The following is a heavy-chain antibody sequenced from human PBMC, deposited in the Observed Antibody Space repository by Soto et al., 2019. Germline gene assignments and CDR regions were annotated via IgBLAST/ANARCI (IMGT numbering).Heavy chain of an antibody. J-gene: IGHJ4*02. CDR2: ISYDGSNK. Sequence: QVQLVESGGGVVQPGRSLRLSCAASGFTFSSYAMHWVRQAPGKGLEWVAVISYDGSNKYYADSVKGRFTISRDNSKNTLYLQMNSLRDEETAVYYCARGRALQYCSSTSCYGPEYYFDYWGQGTLVTVSS. V-gene: IGHV3-30-3*01. CDR3: ARGRALQYCSSTSCYGPEYYFDY. D-gene: IGHD2-2*01. CDR1: GFTFSSYA.